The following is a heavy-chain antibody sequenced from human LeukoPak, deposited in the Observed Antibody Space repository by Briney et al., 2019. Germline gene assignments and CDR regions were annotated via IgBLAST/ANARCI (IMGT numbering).Heavy chain of an antibody. Sequence: ASVKVSCMASGFTFNRYGISWVRQAPGQGLEWMGWISAYNADTNYAQKFQGRVTMTTDTSTSTAYMELRSLISDDTAVYYCARDPSNTSGRYAYFDYWGQGTLVTVSS. CDR3: ARDPSNTSGRYAYFDY. D-gene: IGHD6-19*01. CDR2: ISAYNADT. V-gene: IGHV1-18*01. CDR1: GFTFNRYG. J-gene: IGHJ4*02.